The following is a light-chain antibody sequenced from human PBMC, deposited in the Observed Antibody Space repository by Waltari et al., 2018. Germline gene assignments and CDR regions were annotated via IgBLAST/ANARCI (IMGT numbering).Light chain of an antibody. CDR3: QTYNHAPLT. CDR2: GAS. Sequence: DIQMTQSPSSLSVSVGDRVTITFRASQDIRDFLAWYQQKPGGVPRLLIYGASTLQSGVPSRFSGSGSGTDFTLTIRSLQPDDVATYYCQTYNHAPLTFGPGTKVEVK. J-gene: IGKJ3*01. V-gene: IGKV1-27*01. CDR1: QDIRDF.